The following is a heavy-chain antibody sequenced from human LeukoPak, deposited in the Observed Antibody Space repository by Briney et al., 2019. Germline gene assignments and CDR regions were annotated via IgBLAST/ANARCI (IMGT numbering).Heavy chain of an antibody. CDR1: GYTFSGNY. Sequence: GASVKVSCTASGYTFSGNYLTWLRQAPGQGFEWMGWMHPTTGGSNLAQKFQGRVTMTGGIDINTVYMELTGLTSDDTVVYYCARGGATVVGTRADWFDAWGQGTLVTVSS. D-gene: IGHD6-13*01. CDR2: MHPTTGGS. V-gene: IGHV1-2*02. J-gene: IGHJ5*02. CDR3: ARGGATVVGTRADWFDA.